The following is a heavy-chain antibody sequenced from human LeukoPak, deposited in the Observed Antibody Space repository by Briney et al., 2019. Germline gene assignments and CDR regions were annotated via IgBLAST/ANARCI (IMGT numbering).Heavy chain of an antibody. CDR3: ARDLGDSSGWYGWFDP. CDR2: FGPEDGET. J-gene: IGHJ5*02. V-gene: IGHV1-24*01. Sequence: GASVKVSCKVSGYTLSELSMHWVRQAPGKGLEWMGGFGPEDGETIYAQKFQGRVTMTEDTSTDTAYMELSSLRSEDTAVYYCARDLGDSSGWYGWFDPWGQGTLVTVSS. CDR1: GYTLSELS. D-gene: IGHD6-19*01.